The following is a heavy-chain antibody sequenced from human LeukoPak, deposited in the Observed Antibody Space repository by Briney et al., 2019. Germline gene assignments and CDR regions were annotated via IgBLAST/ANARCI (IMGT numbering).Heavy chain of an antibody. J-gene: IGHJ4*02. V-gene: IGHV3-23*01. Sequence: PGGSLRLSCAASGFTFSSYAMSWVRQAPGKGLEWVSAISGSGGSTYYADSVKGRFTISRDNSKNTLYLQMNSLRAEDTAVYYCASNYYGSGSYYNVPPLWGQGTLVTVSS. CDR2: ISGSGGST. CDR3: ASNYYGSGSYYNVPPL. D-gene: IGHD3-10*01. CDR1: GFTFSSYA.